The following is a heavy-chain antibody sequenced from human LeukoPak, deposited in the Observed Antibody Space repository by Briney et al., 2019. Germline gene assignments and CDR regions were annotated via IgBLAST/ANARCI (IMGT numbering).Heavy chain of an antibody. V-gene: IGHV4-4*02. D-gene: IGHD3-3*01. J-gene: IGHJ4*02. Sequence: SETLSPTCAVSGGSVTSTNWWTWVRPPPGKGLEWIGEVHLDGRTNYNPSLKSRLIMSVDLPENHISLKLTSVTAADTAVYYCAREGGFYRPLDYSGQGTLVTVSS. CDR2: VHLDGRT. CDR3: AREGGFYRPLDY. CDR1: GGSVTSTNW.